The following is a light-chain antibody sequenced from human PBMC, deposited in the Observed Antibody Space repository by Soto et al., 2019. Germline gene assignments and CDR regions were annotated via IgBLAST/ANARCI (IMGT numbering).Light chain of an antibody. V-gene: IGKV1-9*01. CDR1: QDISSF. Sequence: DIRLTQSPSFLSASVGDRVTITCRASQDISSFLAWYQQKPGKAPNLLIYGASTLQSGVPSRFSGSGSGTEFTLTIISLQPEDFATYFCQQLNSYPHFGQGTRLEIK. J-gene: IGKJ5*01. CDR2: GAS. CDR3: QQLNSYPH.